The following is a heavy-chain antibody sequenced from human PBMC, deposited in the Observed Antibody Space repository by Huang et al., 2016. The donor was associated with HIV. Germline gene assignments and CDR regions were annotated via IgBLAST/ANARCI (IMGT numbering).Heavy chain of an antibody. D-gene: IGHD2-8*02. Sequence: QVQLVESGGGVVQPGRSLRLSCAASVSSFSSYSMHWVSQVPGKGWDWVAVISYDGSDEFYADSVKGRFTISRDNSKNTLYLQMNSLRPEDTAVYYCAKSPFTNPRHHLYWFDYWGQGTLVTVSS. V-gene: IGHV3-30*18. CDR1: VSSFSSYS. J-gene: IGHJ4*02. CDR3: AKSPFTNPRHHLYWFDY. CDR2: ISYDGSDE.